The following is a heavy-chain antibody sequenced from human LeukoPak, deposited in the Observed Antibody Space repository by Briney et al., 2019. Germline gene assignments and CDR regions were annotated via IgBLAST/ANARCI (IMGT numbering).Heavy chain of an antibody. Sequence: PGGSLRLSCAASGFTFSSYVMSWVRQAPGKGLEWIGEIYHSGSTNYNPSLKSRVTISVDKSKNQFSLKLSSVTAADTAVYYCARVAPLDYYDSSGYYSVRNDAFDIWGQGTMVTVSS. J-gene: IGHJ3*02. CDR2: IYHSGST. D-gene: IGHD3-22*01. CDR3: ARVAPLDYYDSSGYYSVRNDAFDI. V-gene: IGHV4-4*02. CDR1: GFTFSSYVM.